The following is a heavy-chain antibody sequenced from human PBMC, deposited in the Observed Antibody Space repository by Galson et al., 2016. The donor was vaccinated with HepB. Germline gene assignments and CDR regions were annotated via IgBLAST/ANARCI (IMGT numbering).Heavy chain of an antibody. D-gene: IGHD3-10*01. CDR2: FHHSGST. CDR3: ARDQRSMIRGIIVDN. Sequence: SETLSLTCAVSGHSISSDLYWGWIRQPPGKGLEWIASFHHSGSTYYNPSLKSRVTISVDTSKNQFSLKLNSVTAADAAVYYCARDQRSMIRGIIVDNWGQGILVTVSS. J-gene: IGHJ4*02. CDR1: GHSISSDLY. V-gene: IGHV4-38-2*02.